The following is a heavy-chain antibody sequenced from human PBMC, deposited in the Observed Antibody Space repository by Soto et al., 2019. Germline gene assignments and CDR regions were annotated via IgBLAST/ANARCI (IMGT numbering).Heavy chain of an antibody. CDR2: VNQVGSEK. D-gene: IGHD3-16*01. J-gene: IGHJ4*02. CDR3: AGGGGNFDQ. CDR1: GFTFRGSW. V-gene: IGHV3-7*04. Sequence: EVQLVESGGGLVQPGGSLRLTCAASGFTFRGSWMSWVRQAPGKGLDWVANVNQVGSEKYYVDSVKGRFTISRDNANNPRYLQMNILRAEDTVWYYWAGGGGNFDQWGRGTLVTVSS.